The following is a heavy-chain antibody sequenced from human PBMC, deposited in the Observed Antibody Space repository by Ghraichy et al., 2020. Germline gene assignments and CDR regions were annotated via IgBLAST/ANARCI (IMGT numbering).Heavy chain of an antibody. D-gene: IGHD3-10*01. CDR3: ARAAVDYYGSGRLIDY. CDR1: GGSISSSNW. V-gene: IGHV4-4*02. CDR2: IYHTGST. J-gene: IGHJ4*02. Sequence: SETLSLTCAVSGGSISSSNWWSWVRQPPGKGLECIGEIYHTGSTNYNPSLKSRVTISVDKSKNQFSLKLSSVTAADTAVYYCARAAVDYYGSGRLIDYWGQGTLVTVSS.